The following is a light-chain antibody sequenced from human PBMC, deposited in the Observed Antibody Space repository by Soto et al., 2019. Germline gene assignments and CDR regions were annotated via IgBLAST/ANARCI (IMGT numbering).Light chain of an antibody. J-gene: IGKJ1*01. CDR1: QRISSW. CDR2: KAS. CDR3: QQYNSYWWT. Sequence: DIQMTQSPSTLSASVGDRVTITCRASQRISSWMACYQQKPGKAPKVLIYKASSLQSGVPSRFSGSGSGTEFALAISSLQPDDFAIYYCQQYNSYWWTFGQGTKVEVK. V-gene: IGKV1-5*03.